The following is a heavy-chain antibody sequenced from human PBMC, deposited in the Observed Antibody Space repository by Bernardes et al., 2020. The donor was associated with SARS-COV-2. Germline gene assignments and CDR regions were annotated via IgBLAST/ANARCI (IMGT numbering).Heavy chain of an antibody. J-gene: IGHJ4*02. D-gene: IGHD6-13*01. CDR2: ISWNSGSI. CDR3: AKLPGIAAAGDY. V-gene: IGHV3-9*01. CDR1: GFTFDDYA. Sequence: GGSLRLSCAASGFTFDDYAMHWVRQAPGKGLEWVSGISWNSGSIGYADSVKGRFTISRDNAKNSLYLQMNSLRAEDTALYYCAKLPGIAAAGDYWGQGTLVTVSS.